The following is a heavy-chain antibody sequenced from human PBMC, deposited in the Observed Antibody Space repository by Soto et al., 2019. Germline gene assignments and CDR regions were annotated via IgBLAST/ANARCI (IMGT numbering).Heavy chain of an antibody. CDR1: GFNFDGYG. J-gene: IGHJ4*02. D-gene: IGHD4-17*01. Sequence: GGSLRLSCAASGFNFDGYGMSWVRQVPGKGLEWVSGINWSGGSTYYADSVRGRFTISRDNSKNTLYLQMNSLRAEDTAVYYCAKCPDRPTVNFDYWGQGTLVTVSS. CDR3: AKCPDRPTVNFDY. CDR2: INWSGGST. V-gene: IGHV3-23*01.